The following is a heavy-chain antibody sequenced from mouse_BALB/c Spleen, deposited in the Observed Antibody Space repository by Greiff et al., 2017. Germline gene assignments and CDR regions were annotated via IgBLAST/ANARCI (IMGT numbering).Heavy chain of an antibody. CDR2: ISNGGGST. CDR1: GFTFSSYT. Sequence: EVQVVESGGGLVQPGGSLKLSCAASGFTFSSYTMSWVRQTPEKRLEWVAYISNGGGSTYYPDTVKGRFTISRDNAKNTLYLQMSSLKSEDTAMYYCARQEAMDYWGQGTSVTVSS. V-gene: IGHV5-12-2*01. CDR3: ARQEAMDY. J-gene: IGHJ4*01.